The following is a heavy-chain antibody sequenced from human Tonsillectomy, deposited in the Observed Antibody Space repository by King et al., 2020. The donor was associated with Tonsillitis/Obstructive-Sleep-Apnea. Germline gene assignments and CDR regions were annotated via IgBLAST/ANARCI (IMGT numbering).Heavy chain of an antibody. D-gene: IGHD2-15*01. Sequence: VQLVESGGGLVQPGGSLRLSCAASGFTFSSYAMSLVRQAPGRGLEWVSDISGSGGNTYYAYSVKGRFTISRDNSKNTLYLQMNSLRAEDTAVYYCAKGGYCSGGSCPADYWGQGTLVTVSS. CDR2: ISGSGGNT. CDR1: GFTFSSYA. J-gene: IGHJ4*02. CDR3: AKGGYCSGGSCPADY. V-gene: IGHV3-23*04.